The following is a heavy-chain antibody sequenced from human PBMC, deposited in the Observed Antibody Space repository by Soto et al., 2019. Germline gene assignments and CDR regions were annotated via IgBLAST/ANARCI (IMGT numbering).Heavy chain of an antibody. J-gene: IGHJ5*02. D-gene: IGHD2-15*01. CDR1: GFTFSDYD. V-gene: IGHV3-11*01. CDR2: ISSSGSTI. CDR3: ARELPPDLGLGKQNWFDP. Sequence: GGSLRLSCAASGFTFSDYDMSWIRQAPGKGLEWVSYISSSGSTIYYADSVKGRFTISRDNAKNSLYLQMNSLRAEDTAVYYCARELPPDLGLGKQNWFDPWGQGTLVTVSS.